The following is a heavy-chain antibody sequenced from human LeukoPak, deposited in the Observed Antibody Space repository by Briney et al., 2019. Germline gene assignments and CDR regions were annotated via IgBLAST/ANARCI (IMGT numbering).Heavy chain of an antibody. CDR3: AADCSSTSCLGY. Sequence: GGSLRLSCAASGFTFRTYRMNWLRQAPGKGLEWVSSISTTSAYLKYADSVKGRFTVSRDNAKNSLYLRMNSLRAEDTAVYYCAADCSSTSCLGYWGLGTLVTVSS. V-gene: IGHV3-21*01. CDR1: GFTFRTYR. CDR2: ISTTSAYL. J-gene: IGHJ4*02. D-gene: IGHD2-2*01.